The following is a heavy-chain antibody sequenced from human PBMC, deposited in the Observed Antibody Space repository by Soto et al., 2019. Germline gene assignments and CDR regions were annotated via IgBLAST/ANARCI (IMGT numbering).Heavy chain of an antibody. CDR1: GGSITSGNW. CDR3: ARGVTTNRGVIGSGYYFDS. D-gene: IGHD3-10*01. CDR2: IYHSGGT. V-gene: IGHV4-4*02. Sequence: SETLSLTCTVSGGSITSGNWWIWVRQPPGKGLEWIGEIYHSGGTNYNPSLKSRVTLSVDKSKNQFSLKLSSVTAADTAVYFCARGVTTNRGVIGSGYYFDSWGQGTLVTVSS. J-gene: IGHJ4*02.